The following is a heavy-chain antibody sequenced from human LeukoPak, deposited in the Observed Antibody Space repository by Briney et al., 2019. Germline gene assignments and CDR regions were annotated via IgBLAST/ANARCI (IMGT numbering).Heavy chain of an antibody. CDR3: ATTVPKARSYYYGMDV. Sequence: PGGSLRLSCAASGFTFSIYSMNWVRQAPGKGLEWVSYISGGSSIIYYADSVKGRFTISRDNAKNSLYLQMNSLRAEDMAVYYCATTVPKARSYYYGMDVWGQGTTVTVSS. D-gene: IGHD4-17*01. CDR1: GFTFSIYS. CDR2: ISGGSSII. J-gene: IGHJ6*02. V-gene: IGHV3-48*01.